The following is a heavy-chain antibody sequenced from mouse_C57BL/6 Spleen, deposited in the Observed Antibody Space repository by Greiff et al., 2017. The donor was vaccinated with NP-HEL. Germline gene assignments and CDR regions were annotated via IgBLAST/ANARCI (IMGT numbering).Heavy chain of an antibody. CDR3: ARRDYDWFAY. CDR2: ISSGGSYT. V-gene: IGHV5-6*02. Sequence: EVMLVESGGDLVKPGGSLKLSCAASGFTFSSYGMSWVRQTPDKRLEWVATISSGGSYTYYPDSVKGRFTISRDNAKTILYLQMSILNSEDTAMYYCARRDYDWFAYWGQGTLVTVSA. D-gene: IGHD2-4*01. J-gene: IGHJ3*01. CDR1: GFTFSSYG.